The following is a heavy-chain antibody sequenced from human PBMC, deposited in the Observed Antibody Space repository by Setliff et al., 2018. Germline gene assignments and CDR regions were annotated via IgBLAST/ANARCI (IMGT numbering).Heavy chain of an antibody. CDR1: GFTFSTHS. Sequence: GESLKISCAASGFTFSTHSMNWVRQAPGEGLEWVSSISRSSTYIYYVDSMKGRFTISRDNAKNSLYLQMNSLRAEDTAVYYCASAGHSGSWFPFDAFHIWGQGTMVTVSS. CDR3: ASAGHSGSWFPFDAFHI. CDR2: ISRSSTYI. D-gene: IGHD6-13*01. J-gene: IGHJ3*02. V-gene: IGHV3-21*01.